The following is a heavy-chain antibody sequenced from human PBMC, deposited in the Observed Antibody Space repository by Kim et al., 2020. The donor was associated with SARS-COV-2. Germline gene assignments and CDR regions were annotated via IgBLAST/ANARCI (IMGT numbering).Heavy chain of an antibody. CDR2: IDPSDSYT. CDR1: GYSFTSYW. V-gene: IGHV5-10-1*01. Sequence: GESLKISCKGSGYSFTSYWISWVRQMPGKGLEWMGRIDPSDSYTNYSPSFQGHVTISADKSISTAYLQWSSLKASDTAMYYCAWHIAARTRNYYYGMDVWGQGTTVTVSS. CDR3: AWHIAARTRNYYYGMDV. J-gene: IGHJ6*02. D-gene: IGHD6-6*01.